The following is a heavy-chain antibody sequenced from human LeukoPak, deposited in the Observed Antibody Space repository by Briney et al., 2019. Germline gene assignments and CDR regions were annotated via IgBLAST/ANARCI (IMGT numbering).Heavy chain of an antibody. V-gene: IGHV1-18*01. Sequence: ASVKVSCKASGYTFTSYGISWVRQAPGQGLEWMGWISAYNGNTNYAQKLQGRVTMTTDTSTSTAYMELRSLRSDDTAVYYCARRGAYSSGRLTDNYYYYMDVWGKGTTVTVSS. J-gene: IGHJ6*03. CDR2: ISAYNGNT. CDR1: GYTFTSYG. CDR3: ARRGAYSSGRLTDNYYYYMDV. D-gene: IGHD6-19*01.